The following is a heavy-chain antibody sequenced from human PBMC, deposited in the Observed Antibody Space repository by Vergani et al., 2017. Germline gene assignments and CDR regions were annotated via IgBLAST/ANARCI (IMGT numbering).Heavy chain of an antibody. V-gene: IGHV1-69*02. CDR1: GGTFSSYS. CDR3: ATTPAVGMDY. CDR2: IIPVLGIT. Sequence: QVQLVQSGAEVKKPGSSVKVSCKASGGTFSSYSLSWVRQAPGQGLEWMGRIIPVLGITNYAQKFQGRVTITADRSTSTAYMKLSTLRSEDTAVYYCATTPAVGMDYWGQGTLVTVSS. J-gene: IGHJ4*02. D-gene: IGHD7-27*01.